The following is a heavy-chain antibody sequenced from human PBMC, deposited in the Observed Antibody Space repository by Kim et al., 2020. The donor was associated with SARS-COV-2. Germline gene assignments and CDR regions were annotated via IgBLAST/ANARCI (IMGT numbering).Heavy chain of an antibody. J-gene: IGHJ4*02. CDR2: GST. Sequence: GSTYIADSVKGRFTISRDNDKSTLYLQMNSLRAEDKAVYYCAKDEYYFDYWGQGTLVTVSS. V-gene: IGHV3-23*01. CDR3: AKDEYYFDY.